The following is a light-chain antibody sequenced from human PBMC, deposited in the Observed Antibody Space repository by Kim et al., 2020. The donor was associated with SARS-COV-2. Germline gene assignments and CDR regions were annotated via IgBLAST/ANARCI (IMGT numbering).Light chain of an antibody. V-gene: IGKV1-12*01. CDR1: HSISSW. CDR3: QQLNSFPLT. CDR2: EAS. J-gene: IGKJ4*01. Sequence: DIQMTQSPSSVSASVGDRVTITCRASHSISSWLAWYQQKLGKAPKLLIFEASTLESGVPSRSSGSGSGTDFTLTIRNLQPEDFATYYCQQLNSFPLTFGGGTKVDI.